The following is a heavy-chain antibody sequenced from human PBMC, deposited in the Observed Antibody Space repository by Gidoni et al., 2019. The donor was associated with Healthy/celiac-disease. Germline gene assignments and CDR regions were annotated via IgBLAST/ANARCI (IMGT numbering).Heavy chain of an antibody. J-gene: IGHJ6*02. Sequence: EVQLVESGGGLVQPGGSLRLSCAASGFTFSSYEMNWVRQAPGKGLEWVSYISSSGSTIYYADSVKGRFTISRDNAKNSLYRQMNSLRAEDTAVYYCARAFAYYYDSSGYVASYYYGMDVWGQGTTVTVSS. CDR1: GFTFSSYE. V-gene: IGHV3-48*03. D-gene: IGHD3-22*01. CDR2: ISSSGSTI. CDR3: ARAFAYYYDSSGYVASYYYGMDV.